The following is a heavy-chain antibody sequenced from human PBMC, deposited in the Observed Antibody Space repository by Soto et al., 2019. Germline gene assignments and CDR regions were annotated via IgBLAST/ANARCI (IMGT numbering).Heavy chain of an antibody. CDR2: INPSGGST. V-gene: IGHV1-46*04. D-gene: IGHD6-13*01. J-gene: IGHJ4*02. CDR3: ARVSSWSCFDY. CDR1: GYTFTSYY. Sequence: QVQLVQSGAEVKKPGASVKVSCKASGYTFTSYYMHWVRQAPGQGLEWMGIINPSGGSTSYAQKLQVRVNMTRDTSTSTVYMELSSLRSEDTAVYYCARVSSWSCFDYWGQGTLVTVSS.